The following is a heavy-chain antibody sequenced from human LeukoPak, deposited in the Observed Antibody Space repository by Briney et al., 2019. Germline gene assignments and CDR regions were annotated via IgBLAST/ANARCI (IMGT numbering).Heavy chain of an antibody. J-gene: IGHJ5*02. CDR3: ARVRAVYDFWSGYPNWFDP. CDR1: GGSISSYY. V-gene: IGHV4-4*07. CDR2: IYTSGST. Sequence: SETLSLTCTVSGGSISSYYWSWIRQPAGKGLEWIGRIYTSGSTNYNPSLKSRVTMSVDTSKNQFSLKLSSVTAADTAVYYCARVRAVYDFWSGYPNWFDPWGQGTLVTVSS. D-gene: IGHD3-3*01.